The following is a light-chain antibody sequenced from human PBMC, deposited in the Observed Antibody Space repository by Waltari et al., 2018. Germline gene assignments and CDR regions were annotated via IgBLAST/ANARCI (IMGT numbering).Light chain of an antibody. CDR3: MIWHSSAWV. CDR1: SGMNVGTYR. Sequence: QAVLTQPSSLSASPGASPSLTCALRSGMNVGTYRISWYQQKPGSPPQYLLTYKSDSDKQQGSGVPSRFSGSKDASANAGILLISGLQSEDEADYYCMIWHSSAWVFGGGTKLTVL. J-gene: IGLJ3*02. V-gene: IGLV5-45*03. CDR2: YKSDSDK.